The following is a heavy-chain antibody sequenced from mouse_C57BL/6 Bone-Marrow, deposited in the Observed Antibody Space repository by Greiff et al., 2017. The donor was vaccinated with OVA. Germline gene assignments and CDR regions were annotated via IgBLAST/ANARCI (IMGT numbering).Heavy chain of an antibody. CDR1: GFNIKNTY. CDR2: IDPANGNT. V-gene: IGHV14-3*01. D-gene: IGHD2-1*01. Sequence: DVKLVESVAELVRPGASVKLSCTASGFNIKNTYMHWVKQRPEQGLAWIGRIDPANGNTKYAPKFQGKATITADTSSNTAYLQLSSLTSEDTAIYYCAIFYYGNFYFDYWGQGTTLTVSS. J-gene: IGHJ2*01. CDR3: AIFYYGNFYFDY.